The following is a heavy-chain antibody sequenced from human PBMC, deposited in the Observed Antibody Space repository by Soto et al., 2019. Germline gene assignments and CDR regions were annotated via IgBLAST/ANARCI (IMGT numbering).Heavy chain of an antibody. V-gene: IGHV4-59*01. CDR1: GASISSYY. CDR3: ARGGSSGYSYA. D-gene: IGHD5-18*01. CDR2: IYHSGSAHHSGST. J-gene: IGHJ5*02. Sequence: SETLSLTCTVSGASISSYYWSWIRQPPGEGLEWIGYIYHSGSAHHSGSTNYNPSLKSRVTISVDTSKNQLSLKLNSVTAADTAMYYCARGGSSGYSYAWGQGTLVTVSS.